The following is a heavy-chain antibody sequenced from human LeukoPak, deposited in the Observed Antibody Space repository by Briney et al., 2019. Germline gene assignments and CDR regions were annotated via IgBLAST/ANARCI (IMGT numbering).Heavy chain of an antibody. V-gene: IGHV4-59*01. CDR2: IYYSGST. CDR1: GGSISSYY. CDR3: ARGARYFDWLFSR. Sequence: PSETLSLTCTVSGGSISSYYWSWTRQPPGKGLEWIGYIYYSGSTNYNPSLKSRVTISVDTSKNQFSLKLSSVTAADTAVYYCARGARYFDWLFSRWGQGTLVTVSS. J-gene: IGHJ4*02. D-gene: IGHD3-9*01.